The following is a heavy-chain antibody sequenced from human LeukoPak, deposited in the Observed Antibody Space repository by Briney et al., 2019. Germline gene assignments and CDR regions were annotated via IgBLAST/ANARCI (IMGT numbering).Heavy chain of an antibody. V-gene: IGHV1-46*01. Sequence: GASVKVSCKASGYSFTGYYMHWVRQAPGQGLEWMGIINPSGGSTSYAQKFQGRVTMTTDTSTSTAYMELRSLRSDDTAVYYCARAQSPNFFDYWGQGTLVTVSS. CDR1: GYSFTGYY. J-gene: IGHJ4*02. CDR2: INPSGGST. CDR3: ARAQSPNFFDY.